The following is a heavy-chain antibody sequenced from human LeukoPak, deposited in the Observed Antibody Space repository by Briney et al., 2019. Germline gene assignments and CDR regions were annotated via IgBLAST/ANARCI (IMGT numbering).Heavy chain of an antibody. V-gene: IGHV3-30*04. J-gene: IGHJ4*02. CDR1: GFTFSTYA. CDR2: ISYDGRQN. CDR3: ANLWDTAMVRGSGFDY. D-gene: IGHD5-18*01. Sequence: PGGSLRPSCAASGFTFSTYAMNWVRQAPGKGLEWVAVISYDGRQNYYADSVKGRFTISRDNSKNTLYLQMNSLRDEDSAAYYCANLWDTAMVRGSGFDYWGQGTLVTVSS.